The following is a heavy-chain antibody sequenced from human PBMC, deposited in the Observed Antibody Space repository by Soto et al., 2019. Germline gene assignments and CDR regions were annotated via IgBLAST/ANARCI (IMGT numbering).Heavy chain of an antibody. CDR2: ISGSGAST. CDR1: GFTFSYYA. Sequence: EVQLLQSGGGLVQPGGSLRLSCAASGFTFSYYAMSWVRQAPGKGLEWVSAISGSGASTAYADSVKGRFTISRDNSKNPLYGKMNSLRAEDTSIYYCAKAGYGYWDHAYWGQGTLVTVSS. J-gene: IGHJ4*02. D-gene: IGHD4-17*01. V-gene: IGHV3-23*01. CDR3: AKAGYGYWDHAY.